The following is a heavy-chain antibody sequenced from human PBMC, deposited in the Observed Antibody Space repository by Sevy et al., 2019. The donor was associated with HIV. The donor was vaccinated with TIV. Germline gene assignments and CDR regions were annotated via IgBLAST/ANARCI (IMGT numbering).Heavy chain of an antibody. CDR3: ARGFRRVLWTSQHWFDS. D-gene: IGHD3-3*01. V-gene: IGHV4-34*01. J-gene: IGHJ5*01. CDR2: INHSGTI. CDR1: GGSFTSHF. Sequence: SETLSLTYAVYGGSFTSHFWNWIRQPPGKGLEWIGEINHSGTINYNPVLKSRVSMSLDMSKNQISLKLTSVTAADTAVYYCARGFRRVLWTSQHWFDSWGQGNLVTVSS.